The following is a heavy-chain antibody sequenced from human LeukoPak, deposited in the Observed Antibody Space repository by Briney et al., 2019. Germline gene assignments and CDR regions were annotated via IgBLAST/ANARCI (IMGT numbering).Heavy chain of an antibody. Sequence: GASVKVSCKASGYTFTSYGISWVRQAPGQGLEWMGWISAYNDNTNYAQKLQGRVTMTTDTSTSTAYMELRSLRSDDTAVYYCARPEYYDILTGPGGMDVWGQGTTVTVSS. CDR1: GYTFTSYG. V-gene: IGHV1-18*01. J-gene: IGHJ6*02. D-gene: IGHD3-9*01. CDR3: ARPEYYDILTGPGGMDV. CDR2: ISAYNDNT.